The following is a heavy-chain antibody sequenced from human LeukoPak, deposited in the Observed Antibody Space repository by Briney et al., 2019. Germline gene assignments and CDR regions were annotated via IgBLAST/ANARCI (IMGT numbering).Heavy chain of an antibody. D-gene: IGHD2-8*02. CDR1: GFTFSNYG. J-gene: IGHJ3*02. Sequence: PGRSLRLSCAASGFTFSNYGMHWVRQAPGKGLEWVSVIYTGGRTYYTDSVKGRFTISRHNSKNSLYLQMNSLRPEDTAVYYCARGLTGIHGDAFDIWGQGTMVTVSS. CDR3: ARGLTGIHGDAFDI. CDR2: IYTGGRT. V-gene: IGHV3-53*04.